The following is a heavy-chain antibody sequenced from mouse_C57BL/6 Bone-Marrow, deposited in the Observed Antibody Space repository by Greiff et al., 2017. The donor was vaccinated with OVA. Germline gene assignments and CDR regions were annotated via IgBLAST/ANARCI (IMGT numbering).Heavy chain of an antibody. CDR2: ISSGSSTL. V-gene: IGHV5-17*01. J-gene: IGHJ3*01. D-gene: IGHD2-4*01. CDR1: GFTFSDYG. Sequence: EVMLVESGGGLVKPGGSLKLSCAASGFTFSDYGMHWVRQAPEKGLEWVAYISSGSSTLYYANTVKGRFPISRDNAKNTLFLQMTRLRSEDTAMYYCATNDYDWFAYWGQGTLVTVSA. CDR3: ATNDYDWFAY.